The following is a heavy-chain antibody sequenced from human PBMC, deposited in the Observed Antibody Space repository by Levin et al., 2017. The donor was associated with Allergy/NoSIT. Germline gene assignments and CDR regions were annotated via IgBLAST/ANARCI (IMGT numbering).Heavy chain of an antibody. CDR2: ISYDGSDK. V-gene: IGHV3-30-3*01. J-gene: IGHJ4*02. CDR1: GFTFSTYA. CDR3: ARDRAGFGKDY. D-gene: IGHD3-10*01. Sequence: GGSLRLSCAASGFTFSTYAMHWVRQAPGKGPEWVAVISYDGSDKYYADSVKGRFTISRDNSENTLYLQMNSLRSEDTAVYYCARDRAGFGKDYWGQGTLVTVSS.